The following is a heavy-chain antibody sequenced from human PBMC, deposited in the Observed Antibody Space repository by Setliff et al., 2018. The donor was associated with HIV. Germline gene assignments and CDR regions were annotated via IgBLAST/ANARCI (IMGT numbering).Heavy chain of an antibody. CDR2: IIPIFGTA. CDR3: ARDPVSDNSATPYYFDY. D-gene: IGHD2-21*01. V-gene: IGHV1-69*13. J-gene: IGHJ4*02. CDR1: GGTFSTYA. Sequence: SVKVSCKASGGTFSTYAISWVRQAPGQGPEWMGGIIPIFGTANYDQRFQGRVTITADETTSTAYMELSSLRSEDTAVYFCARDPVSDNSATPYYFDYWGQGTLVTVS.